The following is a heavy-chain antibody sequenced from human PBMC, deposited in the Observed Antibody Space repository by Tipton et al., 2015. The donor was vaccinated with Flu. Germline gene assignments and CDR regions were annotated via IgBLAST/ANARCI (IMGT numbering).Heavy chain of an antibody. CDR2: IHSSGGT. D-gene: IGHD2-2*01. Sequence: TLSLTCTVSNGTISSYYWSWIRQPAGKGLEWIGRIHSSGGTNYNPSLKSRVTMSVDTSKNQFSLKVNSVTAADTAVYYCASEACSSSTCPKGGFDNWGQGTLVVVSS. CDR3: ASEACSSSTCPKGGFDN. J-gene: IGHJ4*02. CDR1: NGTISSYY. V-gene: IGHV4-4*07.